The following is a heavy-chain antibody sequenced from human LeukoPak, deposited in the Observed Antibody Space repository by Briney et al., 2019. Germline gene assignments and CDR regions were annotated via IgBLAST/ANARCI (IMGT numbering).Heavy chain of an antibody. CDR3: ARELVVPAANY. Sequence: PGRSLRLSCAASGFSFDYYGMHWVRQAPGKGLVWVSRINSDGSSTSYADSVKGRFTISRDNAKNTLYLQMNSLRAEDTAVYYCARELVVPAANYWGQGTLVTVSS. CDR1: GFSFDYYG. CDR2: INSDGSST. J-gene: IGHJ4*02. D-gene: IGHD2-2*01. V-gene: IGHV3-74*01.